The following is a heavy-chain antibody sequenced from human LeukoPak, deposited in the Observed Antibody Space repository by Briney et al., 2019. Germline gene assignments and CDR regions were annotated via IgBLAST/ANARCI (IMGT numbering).Heavy chain of an antibody. Sequence: ASVKVSCKASGYTFTGYYMHWVRQAPGQGLEWMGWINPNSGGTNYAQKFQGRVTMTRDTSISTAYMELSRLRSDDTAVYYCARAWGGLRRSLNYYYYYYMDVWGKGTTVTVSS. V-gene: IGHV1-2*02. CDR1: GYTFTGYY. CDR3: ARAWGGLRRSLNYYYYYYMDV. CDR2: INPNSGGT. J-gene: IGHJ6*03. D-gene: IGHD4-17*01.